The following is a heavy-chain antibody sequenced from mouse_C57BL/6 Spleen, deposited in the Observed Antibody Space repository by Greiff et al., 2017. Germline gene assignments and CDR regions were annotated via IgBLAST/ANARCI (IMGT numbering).Heavy chain of an antibody. CDR2: LWSGGST. J-gene: IGHJ4*01. CDR3: AKIPFITTVVATPMDY. Sequence: VQLQQSGPGLVQPSQSLSITCTVSGFSLTSYGVHWVRQSPGKGLEWLGVLWSGGSTDYNAAFISRLSISKDNSKSQVFFKMNSLQADDTAIYYCAKIPFITTVVATPMDYWGQGTSVTVSS. CDR1: GFSLTSYG. D-gene: IGHD1-1*01. V-gene: IGHV2-2*01.